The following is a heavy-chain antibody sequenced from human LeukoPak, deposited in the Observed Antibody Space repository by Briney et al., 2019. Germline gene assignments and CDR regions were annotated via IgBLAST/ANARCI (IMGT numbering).Heavy chain of an antibody. V-gene: IGHV3-21*01. D-gene: IGHD3-3*01. J-gene: IGHJ6*02. CDR1: GFTFSSYS. CDR3: AGRTISGYGMDV. Sequence: GGSLRPSCAASGFTFSSYSMNWVRQAPGKGLEWVSSISSSSSYIYYADSVKGRFTISRDNAKNSLYLQMNSLRAEDTAVYYCAGRTISGYGMDVWGQGTTVTVSS. CDR2: ISSSSSYI.